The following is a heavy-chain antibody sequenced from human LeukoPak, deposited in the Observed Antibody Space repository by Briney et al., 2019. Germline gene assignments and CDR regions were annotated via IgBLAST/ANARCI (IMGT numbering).Heavy chain of an antibody. CDR2: IYSSGST. Sequence: PSETLSLTCTVSGASVSGSPYYWGWIRQPPGKGLEWIGSIYSSGSTYYNASLQSRFTISIETSKNHISLRLNSVNAADTAIYYCAKSGGYGLIDYWGQGTLVTVSS. CDR3: AKSGGYGLIDY. J-gene: IGHJ4*02. CDR1: GASVSGSPYY. V-gene: IGHV4-39*02. D-gene: IGHD1-26*01.